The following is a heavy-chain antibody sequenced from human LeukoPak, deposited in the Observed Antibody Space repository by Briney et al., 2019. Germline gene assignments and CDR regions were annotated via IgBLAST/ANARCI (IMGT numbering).Heavy chain of an antibody. J-gene: IGHJ5*02. CDR1: GDSIRSNNYY. D-gene: IGHD3-3*01. CDR2: IYDTGST. V-gene: IGHV4-39*01. Sequence: SETLSLTCTVSGDSIRSNNYYWGWIRQPPGKGLEWIGSIYDTGSTFYNPSLKSRVIISVDTSKNQFSLKLSSVTAADTAVYYCATKPLYDFWSGYQNWFDPWGQGTLVTVSS. CDR3: ATKPLYDFWSGYQNWFDP.